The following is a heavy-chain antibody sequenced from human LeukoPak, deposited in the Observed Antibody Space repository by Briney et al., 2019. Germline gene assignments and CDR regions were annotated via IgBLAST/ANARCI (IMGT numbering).Heavy chain of an antibody. Sequence: GGSLRLSCAASGFTFSSYAMSWVRQAPGKGLEWVSAISGSGGSTYYADSVKGRFTISRDNSKNTLYLQLNSLKTEDTAVYYCTTLSYDVHYWGQGTLVTVSS. D-gene: IGHD3-3*01. CDR1: GFTFSSYA. J-gene: IGHJ4*02. V-gene: IGHV3-23*01. CDR2: ISGSGGST. CDR3: TTLSYDVHY.